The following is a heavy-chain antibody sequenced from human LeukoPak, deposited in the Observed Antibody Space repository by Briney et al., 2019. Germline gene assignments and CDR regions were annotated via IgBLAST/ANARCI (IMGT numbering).Heavy chain of an antibody. J-gene: IGHJ4*02. V-gene: IGHV4-61*01. CDR2: VYYTGSA. D-gene: IGHD5-18*01. CDR3: ARDPRGFRYGYKFSDECYFDY. Sequence: ETLSLTCTDYGGSVSSGSYYWSWIRQPPGKGLEWLVDVYYTGSANYSNSLKTRVTISVDKSKSEFSLKLISVPAADTAVYYCARDPRGFRYGYKFSDECYFDYWGQGALVTVSS. CDR1: GGSVSSGSYY.